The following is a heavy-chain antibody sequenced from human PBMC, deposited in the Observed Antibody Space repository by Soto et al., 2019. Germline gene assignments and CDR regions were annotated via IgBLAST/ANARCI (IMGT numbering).Heavy chain of an antibody. D-gene: IGHD5-12*01. CDR1: GFTFSTYG. Sequence: QVQVVESGGGVVQPGRSLTLSCAASGFTFSTYGMHWVRQAPGKGLEWVAIVSYDGSRKHYVDSVKGRFAISRDNSMNXXYLQVNSLRPEYTAMYSWARDLHGERDGYRYGADSWGQGALVTVSS. CDR3: ARDLHGERDGYRYGADS. CDR2: VSYDGSRK. V-gene: IGHV3-30*03. J-gene: IGHJ4*02.